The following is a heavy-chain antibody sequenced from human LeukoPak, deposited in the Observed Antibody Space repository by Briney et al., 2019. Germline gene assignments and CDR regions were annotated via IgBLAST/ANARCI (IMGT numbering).Heavy chain of an antibody. Sequence: PGGSLRLSCAASGFSFSDYYMSWIRQAPGKGLEWVSYISSSGSTINYADSVKGRFTISRDNAKNSLYLQANSLRADDTAVYYCARAKKYLYGSGSFGFDYWGQGTLVTVSS. J-gene: IGHJ4*02. D-gene: IGHD3-10*01. CDR2: ISSSGSTI. CDR3: ARAKKYLYGSGSFGFDY. CDR1: GFSFSDYY. V-gene: IGHV3-11*01.